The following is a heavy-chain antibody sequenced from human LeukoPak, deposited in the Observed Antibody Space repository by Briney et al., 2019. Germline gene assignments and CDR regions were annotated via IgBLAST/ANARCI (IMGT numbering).Heavy chain of an antibody. CDR3: AKDPYRYLTYYFDY. D-gene: IGHD3-16*02. CDR1: GFTFRNYT. V-gene: IGHV3-23*01. CDR2: ISGSGGST. J-gene: IGHJ4*02. Sequence: PGGSLRLSCAASGFTFRNYTMTWVRQAPGKGLEWVSAISGSGGSTYYADSVKGRFTISRDNSKNTLYLQMNSLRAEDTAVYYCAKDPYRYLTYYFDYWGQGTLVTVSS.